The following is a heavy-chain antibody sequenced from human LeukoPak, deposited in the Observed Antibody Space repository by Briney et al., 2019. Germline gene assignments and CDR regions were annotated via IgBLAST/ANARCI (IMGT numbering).Heavy chain of an antibody. J-gene: IGHJ4*02. CDR2: INHSGST. Sequence: SETLSLTCAVYGGSFSGYYWSWIRQPPGKGLEWIGEINHSGSTNYNPSLKSRVTISVDTSKNQFSLKLSSVTAADTAVYYCARLRITGTPGRLPFDYWGQGTLVTVSS. V-gene: IGHV4-34*01. CDR1: GGSFSGYY. CDR3: ARLRITGTPGRLPFDY. D-gene: IGHD1-20*01.